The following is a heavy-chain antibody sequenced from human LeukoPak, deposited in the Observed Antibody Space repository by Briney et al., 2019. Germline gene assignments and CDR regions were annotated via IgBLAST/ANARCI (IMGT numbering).Heavy chain of an antibody. J-gene: IGHJ4*02. CDR3: ARSTAGLDY. D-gene: IGHD1-1*01. CDR1: GFTFSNYW. V-gene: IGHV3-7*01. Sequence: GGSLRLSCAASGFTFSNYWMSWVRQAPGKGLEWVANIRQDGSEKYYVDSMRGRFTISRDNAKNSLYLQMSSLRAEDTAVYYCARSTAGLDYWGQGTLVTVSS. CDR2: IRQDGSEK.